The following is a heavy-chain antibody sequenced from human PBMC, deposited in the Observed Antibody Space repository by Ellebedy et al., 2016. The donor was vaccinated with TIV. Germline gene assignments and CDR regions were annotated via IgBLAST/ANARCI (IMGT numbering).Heavy chain of an antibody. CDR2: ISGIGPYT. D-gene: IGHD3-16*01. J-gene: IGHJ3*01. CDR3: VKDQIAGEGRWVFDL. V-gene: IGHV3-23*01. CDR1: GFTLRYYS. Sequence: GESLKISCVVSGFTLRYYSMTLVRPAPGRGLEYVSVISGIGPYTYYADSAKGLFTISRDNPKNTLYLQMNSLRAEDTGIYYCVKDQIAGEGRWVFDLWGQGKMVTVSS.